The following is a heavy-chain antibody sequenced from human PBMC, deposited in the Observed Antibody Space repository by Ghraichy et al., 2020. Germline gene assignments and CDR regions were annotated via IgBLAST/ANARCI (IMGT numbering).Heavy chain of an antibody. Sequence: GGSLRLSCAASGFTFSSYAMHWVRQAPGKGLEWVAVISYDGSNKYYADSVKGRYTISRDNSKNTLYLQMNSLRAEDTAVYYCARDIVVVPAAAEAADYWGQGTLVTVSS. J-gene: IGHJ4*02. V-gene: IGHV3-30*04. D-gene: IGHD2-2*01. CDR3: ARDIVVVPAAAEAADY. CDR2: ISYDGSNK. CDR1: GFTFSSYA.